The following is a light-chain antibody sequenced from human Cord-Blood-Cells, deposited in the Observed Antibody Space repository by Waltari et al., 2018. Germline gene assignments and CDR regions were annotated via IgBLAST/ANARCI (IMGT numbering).Light chain of an antibody. Sequence: DIVMTQSPLSLPVTPGEPASIPCRPSQSLLHSNGYNYLDWYLQKAGQAPQLLIYLGSNRASGVPDRFSGSGSGTDFTLKISRVEAEDVGVYYCMQALQTPFTFGPGTKVDIK. J-gene: IGKJ3*01. CDR1: QSLLHSNGYNY. CDR3: MQALQTPFT. CDR2: LGS. V-gene: IGKV2-28*01.